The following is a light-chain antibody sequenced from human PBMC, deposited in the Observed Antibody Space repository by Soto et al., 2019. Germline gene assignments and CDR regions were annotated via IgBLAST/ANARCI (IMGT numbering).Light chain of an antibody. CDR2: KAS. CDR3: QQYNSYSRT. Sequence: DIQMTQSPSTLSGSVGDRVTITCRASQTISSWLAWYQQKPGKAPKLLIYKASTLKSGVPSRFSGSGSGTDFTLTISCLQPDDFATYYCQQYNSYSRTFGQGTKVDIK. J-gene: IGKJ1*01. CDR1: QTISSW. V-gene: IGKV1-5*03.